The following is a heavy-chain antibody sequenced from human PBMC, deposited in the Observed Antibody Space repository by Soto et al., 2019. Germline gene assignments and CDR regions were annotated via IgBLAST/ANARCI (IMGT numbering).Heavy chain of an antibody. V-gene: IGHV3-73*01. D-gene: IGHD3-22*01. CDR3: TRAYYYDSSGYYFDY. Sequence: GGSLRLSCAASGFTFSGSAMHWVRQASGKGLEWVGRIRSKANSYATAYAASVKGRFTISRDDSKNTVYLQMNSLKTEDTAVYYCTRAYYYDSSGYYFDYWGQGTLVTVSS. J-gene: IGHJ4*02. CDR1: GFTFSGSA. CDR2: IRSKANSYAT.